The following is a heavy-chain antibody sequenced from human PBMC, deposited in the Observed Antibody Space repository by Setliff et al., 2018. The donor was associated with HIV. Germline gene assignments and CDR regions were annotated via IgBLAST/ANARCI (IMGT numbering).Heavy chain of an antibody. CDR3: AKDYDFWSGYYRRATPSVPDY. D-gene: IGHD3-3*01. CDR2: IWYDGSNK. Sequence: QTGGSLRLSCAASGFTFSNYGMHWVRQAPGKGLEWVAVIWYDGSNKYYADSVKGRFTISRDNSKSTLYLQMNSLRAEDTAVYYCAKDYDFWSGYYRRATPSVPDYWGQGTLVTVSS. CDR1: GFTFSNYG. V-gene: IGHV3-33*06. J-gene: IGHJ4*02.